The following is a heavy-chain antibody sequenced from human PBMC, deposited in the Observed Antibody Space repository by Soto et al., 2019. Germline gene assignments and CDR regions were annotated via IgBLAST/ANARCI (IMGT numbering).Heavy chain of an antibody. D-gene: IGHD1-26*01. CDR2: IIPIFGTA. CDR1: GGTFSSYA. Sequence: QVQLVQSGAEVKKPGSSVKVSCKASGGTFSSYAISWVRQAPGQGLEWMGGIIPIFGTANYAQKFQGRVTITADKSTSTAYMELSSLRSEDTAVYYCARRGDSGSQPVLGYYGMDVWGQGTTVTVSS. CDR3: ARRGDSGSQPVLGYYGMDV. V-gene: IGHV1-69*06. J-gene: IGHJ6*02.